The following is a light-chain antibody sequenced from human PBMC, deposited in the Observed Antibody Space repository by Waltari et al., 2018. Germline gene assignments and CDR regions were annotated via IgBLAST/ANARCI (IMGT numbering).Light chain of an antibody. V-gene: IGKV1-33*01. CDR3: QHYHSLPYT. CDR2: DAS. Sequence: DIHLTQSPSSLSGAVGHRVTNTFQDTQDINTYLSWFQQKPGKAPQRLIYDASSLQAAVPSSLSGTGSGTAFSFPITSLQPEDSATYYCQHYHSLPYTFGRGTKLQIK. J-gene: IGKJ2*01. CDR1: QDINTY.